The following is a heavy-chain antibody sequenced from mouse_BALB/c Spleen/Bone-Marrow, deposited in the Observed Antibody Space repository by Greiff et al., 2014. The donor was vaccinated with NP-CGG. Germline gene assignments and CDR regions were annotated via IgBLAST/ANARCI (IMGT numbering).Heavy chain of an antibody. D-gene: IGHD1-1*02. CDR1: GFTFSSYA. CDR2: ISSGGST. J-gene: IGHJ3*01. Sequence: EVMLVESGGGLVKPGGSLKLSCAASGFTFSSYAMSWVRQTPEKRLEWVASISSGGSTCYPDSEMGRITIFRDNARNILYLQMSSLSSEDTAMYYWAKRVAYFNFWFAYWGQGTLVTVSA. V-gene: IGHV5-6-5*01. CDR3: AKRVAYFNFWFAY.